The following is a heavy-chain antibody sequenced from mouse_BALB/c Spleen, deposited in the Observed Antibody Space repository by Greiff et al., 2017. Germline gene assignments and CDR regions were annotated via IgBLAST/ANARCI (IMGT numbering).Heavy chain of an antibody. V-gene: IGHV5-6-3*01. J-gene: IGHJ1*01. CDR1: GFTFSSYG. CDR3: AREDWDWYFDV. CDR2: INSNGGST. Sequence: EVQGVESGGGLVQPGGSLKLSCAASGFTFSSYGMSWVRQTPDKRLELVATINSNGGSTYYPDSVKGRFTISRDNAKNTLYLQMSSLKSEDTAMYYCAREDWDWYFDVWGAGTTVTVSS. D-gene: IGHD4-1*01.